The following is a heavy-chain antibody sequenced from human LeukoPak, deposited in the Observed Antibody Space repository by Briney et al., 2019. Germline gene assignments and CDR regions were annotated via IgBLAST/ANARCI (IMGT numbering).Heavy chain of an antibody. Sequence: SETLSLTCGVSGGSIITTNWWSWVRQPPGKGLEWIGEVHLNGATNYNPSLKSRVSMSIDKSKNQLSLKLSSVTAADTATYYCTRESGAFSPFGFWGQGTLVTVSS. CDR1: GGSIITTNW. D-gene: IGHD1-26*01. V-gene: IGHV4-4*02. CDR2: VHLNGAT. J-gene: IGHJ4*02. CDR3: TRESGAFSPFGF.